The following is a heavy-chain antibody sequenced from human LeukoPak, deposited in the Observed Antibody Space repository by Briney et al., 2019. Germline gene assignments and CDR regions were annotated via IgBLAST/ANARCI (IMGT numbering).Heavy chain of an antibody. CDR2: ISAYNGNT. CDR1: GYTFTSYG. J-gene: IGHJ5*02. CDR3: ARVGKEWELQDWFDP. V-gene: IGHV1-18*01. Sequence: ASVKVTCKASGYTFTSYGTSWVRQAPGQGLEWMGWISAYNGNTNYAQKLQGRVTMTTDTSTSTAYMELRSLRSDDTAVYYCARVGKEWELQDWFDPWGQGTLVTVSS. D-gene: IGHD1-26*01.